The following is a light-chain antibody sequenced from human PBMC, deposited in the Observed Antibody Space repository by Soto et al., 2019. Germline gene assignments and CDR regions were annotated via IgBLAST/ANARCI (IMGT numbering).Light chain of an antibody. J-gene: IGLJ1*01. CDR1: SSNIGSNG. CDR2: NNN. Sequence: QSVLTQSPSASGTPGQRVTISCSGSSSNIGSNGANWYQHLPGTAPKLLIYNNNQRPSGVPDRFSGPKSGTSASLAISGLQSGDEADYYCAAWDDILNGYVFAIGTKVTVL. CDR3: AAWDDILNGYV. V-gene: IGLV1-44*01.